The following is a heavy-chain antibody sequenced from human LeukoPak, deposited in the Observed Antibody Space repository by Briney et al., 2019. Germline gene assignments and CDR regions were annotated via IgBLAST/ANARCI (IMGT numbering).Heavy chain of an antibody. CDR1: GYSFTSYW. V-gene: IGHV5-51*01. Sequence: GESLKISCKGSGYSFTSYWIGWVRQMPGKGLEWMGIIYPGDSDTRYSPSFQGQVTISADKSISTAYLQWSSLKASDTAMYCCARLGGPFVVVPAAINWFDPWGQGTLVTVSS. J-gene: IGHJ5*02. CDR3: ARLGGPFVVVPAAINWFDP. CDR2: IYPGDSDT. D-gene: IGHD2-2*02.